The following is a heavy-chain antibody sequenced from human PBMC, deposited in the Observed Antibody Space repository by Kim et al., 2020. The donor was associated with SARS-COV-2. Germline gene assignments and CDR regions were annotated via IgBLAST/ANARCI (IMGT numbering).Heavy chain of an antibody. CDR1: GYTFAAYG. CDR2: IGAYNGMS. D-gene: IGHD2-21*02. Sequence: VKVSCKASGYTFAAYGISWVRQARGQGLEWMGGIGAYNGMSDYGQTFHDRITMTTDISSNTAYLEVRSLRSDDTAIYYCARGGRGDHFYNGMDVWGQGTAVIVSS. CDR3: ARGGRGDHFYNGMDV. J-gene: IGHJ6*02. V-gene: IGHV1-18*01.